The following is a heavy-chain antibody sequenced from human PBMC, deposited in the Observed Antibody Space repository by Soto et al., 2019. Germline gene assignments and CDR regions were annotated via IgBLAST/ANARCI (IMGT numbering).Heavy chain of an antibody. D-gene: IGHD2-15*01. CDR1: GNTFRNYA. CDR3: ASAVYCSGGSCSFDP. J-gene: IGHJ5*02. Sequence: GASVKVSCKASGNTFRNYAIHWVRQAPGQSLEWMGWIQGGNGNTKYSQRFQGRLTFTRDTSAGTTYMELSSLTSEDTAIYYYASAVYCSGGSCSFDPWGQGTLVTVSS. V-gene: IGHV1-3*01. CDR2: IQGGNGNT.